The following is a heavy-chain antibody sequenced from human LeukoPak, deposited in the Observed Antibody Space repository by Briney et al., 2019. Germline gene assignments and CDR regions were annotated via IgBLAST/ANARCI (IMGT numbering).Heavy chain of an antibody. Sequence: PVQPLDSASILTSSRSTIYYADSVKGRFTISRDNAENSLYLQMNSLRAEDTAVYYCAKYEVLRGYSYGGMFDYWGQGTLVTVSS. V-gene: IGHV3-48*01. CDR2: LTSSRSTI. CDR3: AKYEVLRGYSYGGMFDY. D-gene: IGHD5-18*01. J-gene: IGHJ4*02.